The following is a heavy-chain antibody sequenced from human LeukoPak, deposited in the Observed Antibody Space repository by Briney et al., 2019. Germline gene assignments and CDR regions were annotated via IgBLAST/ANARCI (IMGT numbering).Heavy chain of an antibody. CDR2: IHQSGHT. V-gene: IGHV4-31*03. D-gene: IGHD2-2*01. CDR1: GDSLIYGTSF. CDR3: ARYCSSTSCPFDY. J-gene: IGHJ4*02. Sequence: PSQTLSLTCTASGDSLIYGTSFWGWVRKHPGKGLEWVGYIHQSGHTYDNPSLQSRVIISMDESKNQFSLKLNSVPAADTAVYYCARYCSSTSCPFDYWGQGALVTVSS.